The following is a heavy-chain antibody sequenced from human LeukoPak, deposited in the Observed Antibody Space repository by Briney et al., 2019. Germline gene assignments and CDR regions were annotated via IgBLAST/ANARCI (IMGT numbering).Heavy chain of an antibody. CDR1: GYTFTSYD. D-gene: IGHD2-15*01. V-gene: IGHV1-8*03. Sequence: ASVKVSCKASGYTFTSYDINWVRQATGQGLEWMGWMNPNSGNTGYAQKFQGRVTITRNTSISTAYMELSSLRSEDTAVYYCARGRIGWPGRYYYMDVWGKGTSVTVSS. CDR2: MNPNSGNT. J-gene: IGHJ6*03. CDR3: ARGRIGWPGRYYYMDV.